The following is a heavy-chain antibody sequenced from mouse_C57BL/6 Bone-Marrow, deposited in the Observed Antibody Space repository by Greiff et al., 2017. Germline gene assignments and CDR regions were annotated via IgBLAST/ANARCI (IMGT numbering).Heavy chain of an antibody. V-gene: IGHV10-3*01. CDR1: GFTFNTYA. J-gene: IGHJ3*01. CDR3: VRDGLWTGAY. D-gene: IGHD6-5*01. Sequence: EVMLVESGGGLVQPKGSLKLSCAASGFTFNTYAMHWVRQAPGQGLEWVARIRSKSSNYATYYADSVKERFTISRDDSQSMLYLQMKNLKPEDTAKYYSVRDGLWTGAYWGQGTLVTVSA. CDR2: IRSKSSNYAT.